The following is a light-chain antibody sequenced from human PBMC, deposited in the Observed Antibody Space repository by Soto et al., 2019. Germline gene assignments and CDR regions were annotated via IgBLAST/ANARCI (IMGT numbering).Light chain of an antibody. V-gene: IGLV1-44*01. CDR3: AAWDDSLNGRV. Sequence: QSALAQPPSASGTPGQRVTISCSGSSSNIRSNTVNWYQRLPGTAPKLLIYSGNQRPSGVPDRFSGSKSGTSASLAISGLQSEDEADYYCAAWDDSLNGRVFGTGTKVTVL. J-gene: IGLJ1*01. CDR1: SSNIRSNT. CDR2: SGN.